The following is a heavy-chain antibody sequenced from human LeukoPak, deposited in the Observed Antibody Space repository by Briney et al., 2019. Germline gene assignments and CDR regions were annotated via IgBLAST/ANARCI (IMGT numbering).Heavy chain of an antibody. Sequence: PSETLSLTCAVYGGAFSGFYWSWIRQPPGKGLEWIGDINHSGGTNYIPSLKSRVTISVDTSKKQFSLKLTSVTAADTAVYYCARHRRIPAAGILGYDDWGQRILVTASS. CDR2: INHSGGT. CDR1: GGAFSGFY. CDR3: ARHRRIPAAGILGYDD. V-gene: IGHV4-34*01. J-gene: IGHJ4*02. D-gene: IGHD6-13*01.